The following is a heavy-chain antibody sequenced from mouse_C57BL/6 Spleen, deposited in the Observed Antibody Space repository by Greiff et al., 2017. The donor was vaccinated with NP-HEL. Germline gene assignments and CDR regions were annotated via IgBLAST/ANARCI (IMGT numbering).Heavy chain of an antibody. Sequence: QVQLKESGAELVKPGASVKMSCKASGYTFTSYWITWVKQRPGQGLEWIGDIYPGSGSTNYNEKFKSKATLTVDTSSSTAYMQLSSLTSEDSAVYYCARGGNFPLDYWGQGTTLTVSS. CDR2: IYPGSGST. CDR1: GYTFTSYW. D-gene: IGHD2-1*01. J-gene: IGHJ2*01. CDR3: ARGGNFPLDY. V-gene: IGHV1-55*01.